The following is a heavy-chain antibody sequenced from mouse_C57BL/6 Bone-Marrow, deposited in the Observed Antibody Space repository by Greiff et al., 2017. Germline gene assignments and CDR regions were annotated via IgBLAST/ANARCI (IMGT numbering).Heavy chain of an antibody. CDR1: GYSFTDYN. Sequence: VQLQQSGPELVKPGASVKISCTASGYSFTDYNMNWVKQSNGKSLEWIGVINPNYGSTSYTQKFKGKATLTVDQSSSTAYMQLNSLTSEDSAVYYGARGGYGSRNWYFDVWGTGTTVTVSS. V-gene: IGHV1-39*01. CDR3: ARGGYGSRNWYFDV. J-gene: IGHJ1*03. CDR2: INPNYGST. D-gene: IGHD1-1*01.